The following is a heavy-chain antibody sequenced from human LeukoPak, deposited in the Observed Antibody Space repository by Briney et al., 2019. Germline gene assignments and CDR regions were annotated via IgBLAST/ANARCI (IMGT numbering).Heavy chain of an antibody. V-gene: IGHV3-23*01. D-gene: IGHD2-2*01. CDR1: GFTFSSYA. J-gene: IGHJ6*02. CDR3: ARGVPAVVPAAMWGSYYYYGMDV. Sequence: GGSLRLSCAASGFTFSSYAMSWVRQAPGKGLEWVSSISGSGGSTYYADSVKGRFTISRDNSKNTLYLQMNSLRAEDTAVYYCARGVPAVVPAAMWGSYYYYGMDVWGLGTTVTVSS. CDR2: ISGSGGST.